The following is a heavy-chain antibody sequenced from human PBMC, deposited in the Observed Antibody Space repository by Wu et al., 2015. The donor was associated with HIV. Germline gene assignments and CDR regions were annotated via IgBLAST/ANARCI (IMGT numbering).Heavy chain of an antibody. J-gene: IGHJ6*02. CDR1: GQILTEVS. V-gene: IGHV1-24*01. CDR2: YDSEDGKT. Sequence: QVQLVQSRAEMKKPGASVKVSCRVSGQILTEVSVHWVRQAPGKGLEWMGGYDSEDGKTIYAQKFQGRLTMTEDTSADTTYMELSSLRSEDTAIYYCATVMMVRGIIYYYYGMDVWGQGDHGHRLL. CDR3: ATVMMVRGIIYYYYGMDV. D-gene: IGHD3-10*01.